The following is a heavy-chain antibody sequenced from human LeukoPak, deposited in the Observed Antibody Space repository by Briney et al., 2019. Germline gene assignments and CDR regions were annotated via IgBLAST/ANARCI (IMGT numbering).Heavy chain of an antibody. CDR3: AKHKVATKVKDY. Sequence: PGGSLRLSCAASGFTFSTYAMTWVRQAPGKGLEWVSSITSSGGGTYYADSVRGRFTISRDNSKNTLYLQMNSLRAEDTALYYCAKHKVATKVKDYWGQGTLVTVSS. D-gene: IGHD3-22*01. V-gene: IGHV3-23*01. CDR1: GFTFSTYA. J-gene: IGHJ4*02. CDR2: ITSSGGGT.